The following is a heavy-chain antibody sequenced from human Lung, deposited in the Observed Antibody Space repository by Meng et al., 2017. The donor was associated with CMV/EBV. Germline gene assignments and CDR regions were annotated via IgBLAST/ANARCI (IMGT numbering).Heavy chain of an antibody. CDR2: INHSGST. CDR1: GGSFSGYY. J-gene: IGHJ6*02. V-gene: IGHV4-34*01. Sequence: SXTXSLXCAVYGGSFSGYYWSWIRQPPGKGLEWIGEINHSGSTNYNPSLKSRVTISVDTSKNQFSLKLSSVTAADTAVYYCARAFGGTIFGVVNYYYGMDVXGQGTTVTVSS. D-gene: IGHD3-3*01. CDR3: ARAFGGTIFGVVNYYYGMDV.